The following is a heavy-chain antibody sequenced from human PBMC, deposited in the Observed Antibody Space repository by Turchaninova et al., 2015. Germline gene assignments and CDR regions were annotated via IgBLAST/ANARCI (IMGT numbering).Heavy chain of an antibody. CDR3: ARGGTYFKGFEF. CDR1: GDSGSSSSAA. CDR2: TYYRSRWYN. Sequence: QVQLQQSGPGLVKPPHSLSLTWAMSGDSGSSSSAAWNGIRQSPSKSLEWLGRTYYRSRWYNDYALSVKSRITINSDTSENQFSLRLNSVTPEDTAVYYCARGGTYFKGFEFWGQGALVTVYS. J-gene: IGHJ4*02. V-gene: IGHV6-1*01. D-gene: IGHD1-26*01.